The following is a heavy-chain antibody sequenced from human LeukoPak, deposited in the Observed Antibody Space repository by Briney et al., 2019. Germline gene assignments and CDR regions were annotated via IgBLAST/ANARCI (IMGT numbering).Heavy chain of an antibody. Sequence: GGSLRLSCAASGFTFSSYGMHWVRQAPGKGLEWVVVISYDGSNKYYADSVKGRFTISRDNSKNTLYLQMNSLRAEDTAVYYCAKDDLYNGDAFDIWGQGTMVTVSS. CDR3: AKDDLYNGDAFDI. D-gene: IGHD1-14*01. J-gene: IGHJ3*02. V-gene: IGHV3-30*18. CDR1: GFTFSSYG. CDR2: ISYDGSNK.